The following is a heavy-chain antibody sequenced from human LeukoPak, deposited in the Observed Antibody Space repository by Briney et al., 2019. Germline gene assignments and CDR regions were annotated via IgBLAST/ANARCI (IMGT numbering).Heavy chain of an antibody. J-gene: IGHJ4*02. CDR3: ARGSHFYGSGSPFDY. CDR1: GFTVSSNY. CDR2: IYSGGST. Sequence: GGSLRLSCAASGFTVSSNYMSWVRQVPGKGRGWASVIYSGGSTYYADSVKGRFTISRDNSKNTLFLQMNSLRAEDTAVYYCARGSHFYGSGSPFDYWGQGTLVTVSS. V-gene: IGHV3-53*01. D-gene: IGHD3-10*01.